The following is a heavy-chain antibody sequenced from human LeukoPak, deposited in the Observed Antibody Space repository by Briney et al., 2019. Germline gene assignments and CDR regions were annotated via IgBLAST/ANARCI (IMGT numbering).Heavy chain of an antibody. CDR3: ANRVVVGATDYFDY. J-gene: IGHJ4*02. V-gene: IGHV3-33*06. D-gene: IGHD1-26*01. Sequence: GGSLRLSCAASGFTFSSYGMHWVRQAPGKGLEWVAVIWYDGSNKYYADSVKGRFTISRDNSKNTLYLQMNSLRAEDTAIYYCANRVVVGATDYFDYWGQGTLVTVSS. CDR2: IWYDGSNK. CDR1: GFTFSSYG.